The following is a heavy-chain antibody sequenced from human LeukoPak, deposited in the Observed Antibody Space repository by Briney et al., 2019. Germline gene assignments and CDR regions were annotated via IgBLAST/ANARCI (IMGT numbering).Heavy chain of an antibody. V-gene: IGHV3-7*01. Sequence: GGSLRLSCAASGFTFSSYWMTWVRQAPGKGLEWVANINPDASAKHYVDSVKGRFTISRESAKNSLYLQMNSLRVEDTALYYCARHEDWNFPYWGQGTLVTVSS. CDR2: INPDASAK. CDR1: GFTFSSYW. J-gene: IGHJ4*02. D-gene: IGHD1-7*01. CDR3: ARHEDWNFPY.